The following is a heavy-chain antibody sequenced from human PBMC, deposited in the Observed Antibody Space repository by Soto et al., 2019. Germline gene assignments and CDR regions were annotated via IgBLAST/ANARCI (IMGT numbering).Heavy chain of an antibody. D-gene: IGHD5-18*01. J-gene: IGHJ6*02. V-gene: IGHV4-34*01. CDR3: ARGPGYSYGYSVYYYYYGMDV. CDR1: GGSLSGVY. CDR2: INHSGST. Sequence: LSLTCVVYGGSLSGVYWTWIRQPPGKGLEWIGEINHSGSTNYSPSLESRVTISLDTSNNQFSLKLSSVTAADTAVYYCARGPGYSYGYSVYYYYYGMDVWGQGTTVTVSS.